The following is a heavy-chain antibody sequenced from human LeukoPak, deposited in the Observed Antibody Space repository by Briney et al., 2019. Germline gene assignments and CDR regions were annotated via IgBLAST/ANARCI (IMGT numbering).Heavy chain of an antibody. CDR2: IYPYSGDT. CDR1: GYTFTGYY. Sequence: ASVKVSCKASGYTFTGYYIHWVRQAPGQGLEWMGWIYPYSGDTNYAQNFQGRVTMTKDTSISTAYMELSSLKSDDTAVYYCARDRNSGSSLDIWGQGTMLTVSS. D-gene: IGHD6-6*01. V-gene: IGHV1-2*02. J-gene: IGHJ3*02. CDR3: ARDRNSGSSLDI.